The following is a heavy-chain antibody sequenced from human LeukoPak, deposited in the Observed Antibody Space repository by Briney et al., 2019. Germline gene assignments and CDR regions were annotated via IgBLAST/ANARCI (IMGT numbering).Heavy chain of an antibody. D-gene: IGHD3-22*01. V-gene: IGHV1-2*02. Sequence: ASVKVSCKASGYTFTGYYMHWVRQAPGQGLEWMGWINPNSGGTNYAQKFQGRVTMTRDTSISTAYMELSRLRSDDTAVYYCARTYYYDSSGYSYYFDYRGQGTLVTVSS. CDR1: GYTFTGYY. CDR3: ARTYYYDSSGYSYYFDY. CDR2: INPNSGGT. J-gene: IGHJ4*02.